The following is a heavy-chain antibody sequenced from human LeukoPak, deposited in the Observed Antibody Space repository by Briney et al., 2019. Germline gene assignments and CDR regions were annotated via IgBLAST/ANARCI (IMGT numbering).Heavy chain of an antibody. D-gene: IGHD4/OR15-4a*01. Sequence: PSETLSLTCTVSGGSISDYYWSWIRQSPLKGLEWIGYISYTGKVNYNPSLKSRLTISLDTSKNQFSLKLSSVTAADTAVYFCARHAYYATHGYHKAGPHFFDYGAQGSLATVPS. CDR3: ARHAYYATHGYHKAGPHFFDY. J-gene: IGHJ4*02. V-gene: IGHV4-59*08. CDR1: GGSISDYY. CDR2: ISYTGKV.